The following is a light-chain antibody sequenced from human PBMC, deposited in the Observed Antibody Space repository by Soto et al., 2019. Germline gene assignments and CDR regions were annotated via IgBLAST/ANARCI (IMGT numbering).Light chain of an antibody. V-gene: IGLV2-14*01. CDR3: CSYAGSYAWV. J-gene: IGLJ3*02. CDR2: EVS. Sequence: QSALTQPASVSGSPGQSITISCTGTSSDVGGYNYVSWYQQHPGKAPKLMIYEVSNRPSGVSNRFSVSKSGNTASLTISGLQAEDEADYYCCSYAGSYAWVFGGGTKLTVL. CDR1: SSDVGGYNY.